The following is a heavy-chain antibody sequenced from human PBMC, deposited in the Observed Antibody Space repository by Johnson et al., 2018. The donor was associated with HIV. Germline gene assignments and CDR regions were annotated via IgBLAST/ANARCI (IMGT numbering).Heavy chain of an antibody. CDR2: INIDGSRT. CDR3: DSSGYYRNTDAFDI. CDR1: GFTVSSNY. Sequence: MQLVESGGGLVQPGGSLRLSCAASGFTVSSNYMSWVRQAPGKGLEWVSRINIDGSRTTYADSVKGRFTISRDNAKNSLYLQMNSLRPEDTALYYYDSSGYYRNTDAFDIWGQGTMVTVSS. J-gene: IGHJ3*02. D-gene: IGHD3-22*01. V-gene: IGHV3-74*02.